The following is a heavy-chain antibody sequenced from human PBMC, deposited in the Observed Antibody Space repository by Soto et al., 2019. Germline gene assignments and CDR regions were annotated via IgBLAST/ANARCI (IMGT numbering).Heavy chain of an antibody. Sequence: QLQLQESGPGLVKPSETLSLTCTVSGGSISSSSYYWGWIRQPPGKGLEWIGSIYYSGSTYYDPSLKSRVTISVDTSKNQFSLKLSSVTAADTAVYYCASDDIAVAGTIPLPWGQGTLVTVSS. V-gene: IGHV4-39*01. CDR3: ASDDIAVAGTIPLP. J-gene: IGHJ5*02. D-gene: IGHD6-19*01. CDR1: GGSISSSSYY. CDR2: IYYSGST.